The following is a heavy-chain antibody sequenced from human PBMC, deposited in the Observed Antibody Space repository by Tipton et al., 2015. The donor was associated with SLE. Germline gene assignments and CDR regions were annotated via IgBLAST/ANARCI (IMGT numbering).Heavy chain of an antibody. CDR3: AALTPDY. Sequence: TLSLTCVVSGGSINNSNHYWSWIRQPPGKGLEWIGYIYYSGTTNYNPSLQSRVTISVDTSKNQFSLTLSSVTAADTAVYYCAALTPDYWGLGTLVTVSA. CDR1: GGSINNSNHY. J-gene: IGHJ4*02. CDR2: IYYSGTT. V-gene: IGHV4-61*01.